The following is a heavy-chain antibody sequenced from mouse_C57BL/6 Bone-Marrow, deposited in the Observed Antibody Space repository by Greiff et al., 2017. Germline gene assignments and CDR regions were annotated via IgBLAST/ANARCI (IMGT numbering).Heavy chain of an antibody. Sequence: EVKLEESGGDLVKPGGSLKLSCAASGFTFSSYGMSWVRQTPDKRLEWVATLSSGGSYTYYPASVKGRFTISRDNAKNTLYLQMSSLKSEDTAMYYCARNSPFAYWGQGTLVTVAA. CDR2: LSSGGSYT. D-gene: IGHD2-12*01. CDR1: GFTFSSYG. J-gene: IGHJ3*01. CDR3: ARNSPFAY. V-gene: IGHV5-6*02.